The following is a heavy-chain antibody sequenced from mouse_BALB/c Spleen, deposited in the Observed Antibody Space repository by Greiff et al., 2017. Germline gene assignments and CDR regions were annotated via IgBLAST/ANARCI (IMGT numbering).Heavy chain of an antibody. V-gene: IGHV2-5-1*01. CDR3: AKNAGYDFEFDV. J-gene: IGHJ1*01. Sequence: VKLVESGPSLVQPSQSLSITCTVSGFSFTSYGVHWVRQSPGKGLEWLGVIWRGGSTDYNAAFMSRLSITKDNSKSQVFFKMNSLQADDTAIYYCAKNAGYDFEFDVWGAGTTVTVSS. CDR2: IWRGGST. CDR1: GFSFTSYG. D-gene: IGHD2-4*01.